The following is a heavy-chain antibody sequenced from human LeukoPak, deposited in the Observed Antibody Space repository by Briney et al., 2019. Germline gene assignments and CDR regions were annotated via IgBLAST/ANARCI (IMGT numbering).Heavy chain of an antibody. D-gene: IGHD1-26*01. CDR1: GGSISSGGYY. V-gene: IGHV4-31*03. CDR2: IYYSGST. Sequence: PSETLSLTCTVSGGSISSGGYYWSWIRQHPGKGLEWIGYIYYSGSTYYNPSLKSRVTISVDTSKNQFSLKLSSVTAADTAVYYCARDRGSYAKGYDYWGQGTLVTVSS. J-gene: IGHJ4*02. CDR3: ARDRGSYAKGYDY.